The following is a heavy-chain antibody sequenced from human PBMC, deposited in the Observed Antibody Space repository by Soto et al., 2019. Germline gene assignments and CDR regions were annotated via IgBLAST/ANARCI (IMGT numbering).Heavy chain of an antibody. CDR3: ARWISGGYSDWFDP. D-gene: IGHD1-26*01. Sequence: QVQLVQSGAEVKKPGASVKVSCKASGYNFMRYGFTWVRQAPGQGLEWMGWINVDNGETKYPQKIQGRVTMTTDTSRRAVYMERRSLTSADTAVYYCARWISGGYSDWFDPWGHGTLVTVSS. V-gene: IGHV1-18*04. CDR2: INVDNGET. J-gene: IGHJ5*02. CDR1: GYNFMRYG.